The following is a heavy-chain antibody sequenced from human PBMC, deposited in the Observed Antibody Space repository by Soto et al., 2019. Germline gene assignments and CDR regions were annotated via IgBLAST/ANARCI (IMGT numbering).Heavy chain of an antibody. J-gene: IGHJ4*02. CDR3: ARARLRNSYYFDY. D-gene: IGHD1-7*01. CDR1: GGSISSGGYY. CDR2: IYYSGST. Sequence: SQTLSLTCTVSGGSISSGGYYWSWIRQHPGKGLEWIGYIYYSGSTYYNPSLKSRVTISVDTSKNQFSLKLSSVTAADTAVYYCARARLRNSYYFDYWGQGTLVTVSS. V-gene: IGHV4-31*03.